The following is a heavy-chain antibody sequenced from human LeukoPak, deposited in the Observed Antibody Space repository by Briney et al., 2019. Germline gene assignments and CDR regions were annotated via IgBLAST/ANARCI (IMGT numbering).Heavy chain of an antibody. V-gene: IGHV5-51*01. CDR2: IYPSDSDI. CDR3: ARHGVKDFDILTGYHFYNMDV. J-gene: IGHJ6*04. Sequence: GESLKISCKGSGYTFTSYWIAWVRQMPGRGLELMGVIYPSDSDIRYSPSFQGQVTISADKSISTAYLQWRSLKASDSAMYYCARHGVKDFDILTGYHFYNMDVWAKGPRSPSPQ. D-gene: IGHD3-9*01. CDR1: GYTFTSYW.